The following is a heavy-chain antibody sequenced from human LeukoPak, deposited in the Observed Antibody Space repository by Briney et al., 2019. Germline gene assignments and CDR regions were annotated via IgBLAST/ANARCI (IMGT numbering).Heavy chain of an antibody. CDR3: ARGEQLNYFAY. Sequence: PGGSLRLSCVASGFTFSTYEMSWVRQAPGKGLEWISYISRSGTIEKYADSVKGRFTISRDDAKNSLYLQMFSLRVEDTAVYYCARGEQLNYFAYWGQGALVTVSS. V-gene: IGHV3-48*03. CDR1: GFTFSTYE. D-gene: IGHD1-26*01. CDR2: ISRSGTIE. J-gene: IGHJ4*02.